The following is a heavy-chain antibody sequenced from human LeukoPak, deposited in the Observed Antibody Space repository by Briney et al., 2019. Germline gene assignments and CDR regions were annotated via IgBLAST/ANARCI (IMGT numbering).Heavy chain of an antibody. CDR2: INPNSGGT. J-gene: IGHJ4*02. V-gene: IGHV1-2*02. CDR3: ARDGPSGTPEFDY. CDR1: GYTFTGYY. Sequence: ASVKVSCKASGYTFTGYYMHWVRRAPGQGLEWMGWINPNSGGTNYAQKFQGRVTMTRDTSISTAYMELRDLTSDDTAVYFCARDGPSGTPEFDYWGQGTLVTVSS.